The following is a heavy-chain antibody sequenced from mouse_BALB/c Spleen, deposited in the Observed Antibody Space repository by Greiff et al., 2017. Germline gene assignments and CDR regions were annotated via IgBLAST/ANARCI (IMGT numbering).Heavy chain of an antibody. CDR2: ISSGGST. CDR3: ARGGLRRVSFAY. D-gene: IGHD2-4*01. Sequence: DVKLVESGGGLVKPGGSLKLSCAASGFTFSSYAMSWVRQTPEKRLEWVASISSGGSTYYPDSVKGRFTISRDNARNILYLQMSSLRSEDTAMYYCARGGLRRVSFAYWGQGTLVTVSA. J-gene: IGHJ3*01. V-gene: IGHV5-6-5*01. CDR1: GFTFSSYA.